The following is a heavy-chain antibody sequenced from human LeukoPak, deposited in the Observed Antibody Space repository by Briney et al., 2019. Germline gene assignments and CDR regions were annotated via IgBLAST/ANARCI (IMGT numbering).Heavy chain of an antibody. CDR1: GLTFSNAW. V-gene: IGHV3-15*01. Sequence: GGSLRLSCGASGLTFSNAWMSWVRQAPGKGLEWVGRIKSKSHGGRTDYAAPVKGRFTISRDDSKNTLYLQMNSLKIEDTAVYHCSTSGQHWDVFDYWGQGTLVTVPS. CDR3: STSGQHWDVFDY. CDR2: IKSKSHGGRT. J-gene: IGHJ4*02. D-gene: IGHD1-1*01.